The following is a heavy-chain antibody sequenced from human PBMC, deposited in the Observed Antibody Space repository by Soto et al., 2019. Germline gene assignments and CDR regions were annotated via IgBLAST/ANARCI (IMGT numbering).Heavy chain of an antibody. CDR3: ARMRSDYDSSGLDY. CDR1: GFSLSTSGMR. V-gene: IGHV2-70*04. CDR2: IDWDEDR. J-gene: IGHJ4*02. D-gene: IGHD3-22*01. Sequence: SGPTLVNPTETLTLTCTFSGFSLSTSGMRVSWIRQAPGKALEWLARIDWDEDRFYRTSLKTRLTISKDTSKNQVVLTMTKMDPVDTATYYCARMRSDYDSSGLDYWGQGILVTVSS.